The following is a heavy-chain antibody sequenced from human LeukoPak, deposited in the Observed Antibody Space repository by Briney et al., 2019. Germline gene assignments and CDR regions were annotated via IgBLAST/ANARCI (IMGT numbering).Heavy chain of an antibody. CDR2: ISGYGETT. CDR1: GGSISNTN. Sequence: GTLSLTCGVSGGSISNTNWWSWVRQAPGKGLEWVSVISGYGETTYYADSVKGRFTISRDNSKNTLYLQMNSLRAEDTAVYFCVKKDGGSYPYDYWGQGTLVTVSS. D-gene: IGHD3-22*01. J-gene: IGHJ4*02. V-gene: IGHV3-23*01. CDR3: VKKDGGSYPYDY.